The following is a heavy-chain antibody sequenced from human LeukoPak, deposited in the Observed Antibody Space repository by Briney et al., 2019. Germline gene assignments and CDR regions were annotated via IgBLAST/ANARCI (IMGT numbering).Heavy chain of an antibody. V-gene: IGHV1-8*01. D-gene: IGHD6-13*01. CDR2: MNPNSGNT. Sequence: ASVTVSCKASGYTFTSYDINWVRQAPGQGLEWMGWMNPNSGNTGYAQKFQGRVTMTRNTSISTAYMELSSLRSEDTAVYYCARRRSSSWYYYYYYMDVWGKGTTVTVSS. CDR3: ARRRSSSWYYYYYYMDV. J-gene: IGHJ6*03. CDR1: GYTFTSYD.